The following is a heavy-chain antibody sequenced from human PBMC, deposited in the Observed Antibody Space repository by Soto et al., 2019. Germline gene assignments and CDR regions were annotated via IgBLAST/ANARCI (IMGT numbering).Heavy chain of an antibody. Sequence: SETLSLTCTVSGGSISSYYWSWIRQPPGKGLEWIGYIYYSGSTNYNPSLKSRVTISVDTSKNQFSLKLSSVTAADTAVYYCARGRRVTTHDYWGQGTLVTVSS. CDR2: IYYSGST. J-gene: IGHJ4*02. CDR1: GGSISSYY. D-gene: IGHD2-8*01. V-gene: IGHV4-59*08. CDR3: ARGRRVTTHDY.